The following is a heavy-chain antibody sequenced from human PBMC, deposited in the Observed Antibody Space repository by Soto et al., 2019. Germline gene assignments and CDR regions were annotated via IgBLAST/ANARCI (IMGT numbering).Heavy chain of an antibody. D-gene: IGHD3-16*01. CDR2: ISGSGGST. J-gene: IGHJ4*02. Sequence: GGSLRLSCAASGFTFSSYAMSWVRQAPGKGLEWVSAISGSGGSTYYADSVKGRFTISRDNSKNTLYLQMNSLRAEDTAVYYCAKDPWMITFGGEDELSFFDYWGQGTLVTVSS. CDR1: GFTFSSYA. CDR3: AKDPWMITFGGEDELSFFDY. V-gene: IGHV3-23*01.